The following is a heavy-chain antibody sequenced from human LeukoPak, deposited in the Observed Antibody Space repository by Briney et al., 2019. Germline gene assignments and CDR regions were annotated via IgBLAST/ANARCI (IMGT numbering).Heavy chain of an antibody. Sequence: SETLSLTCNVSGGSINNHHWSWIRQPPGKRLEWIAYVAYTGSAVYNPSLKSRVTISVDTSKNQFSLKLSSVTTADTAVYYCARTPLGSDRYFDYWGQGTLVTVSS. CDR3: ARTPLGSDRYFDY. CDR1: GGSINNHH. CDR2: VAYTGSA. J-gene: IGHJ4*02. D-gene: IGHD3-16*02. V-gene: IGHV4-59*11.